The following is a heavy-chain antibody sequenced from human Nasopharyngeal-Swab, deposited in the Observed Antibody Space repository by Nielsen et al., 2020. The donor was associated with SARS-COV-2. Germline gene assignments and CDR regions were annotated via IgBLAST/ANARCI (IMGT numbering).Heavy chain of an antibody. CDR3: ARRETIVGSFDY. Sequence: SETLSLTCTVSGGSISSYYWTWIRQSPGKGLEWIGYTYYSGSTDYNPSLKGRVTISVDTSKNQFSLKLNSVTAADTAVYYCARRETIVGSFDYWGQGTLVTVFS. CDR1: GGSISSYY. CDR2: TYYSGST. J-gene: IGHJ4*02. V-gene: IGHV4-59*08. D-gene: IGHD1-26*01.